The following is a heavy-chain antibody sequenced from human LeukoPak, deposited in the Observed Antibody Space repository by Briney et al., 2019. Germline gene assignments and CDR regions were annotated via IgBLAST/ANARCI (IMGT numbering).Heavy chain of an antibody. V-gene: IGHV4-39*01. CDR2: IYYSGST. CDR1: GGSISSSSYS. D-gene: IGHD2-2*01. Sequence: SETLSLTCTVSGGSISSSSYSWGWIRQPPGKGLEWIGSIYYSGSTYYNPSLKSRVTISVDTSKNQFSLKLSSVTATDTAVYYCASIVVVPAATHENYYYYGMDVWGQGTMVTVSS. J-gene: IGHJ6*02. CDR3: ASIVVVPAATHENYYYYGMDV.